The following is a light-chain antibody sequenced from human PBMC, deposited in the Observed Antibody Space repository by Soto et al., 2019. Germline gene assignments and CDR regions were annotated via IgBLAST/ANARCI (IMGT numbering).Light chain of an antibody. V-gene: IGKV1-5*03. CDR2: KAS. CDR3: QQYITYSPWT. Sequence: DIQMTQSPSTLSASVGDRVTITCRASQSITNWLAWYQQKPGKAPKLRIYKASNLETGAPSRFSGSGSGTEFTLTISSLQPDDFATYYCQQYITYSPWTFGQGTKVDFK. CDR1: QSITNW. J-gene: IGKJ1*01.